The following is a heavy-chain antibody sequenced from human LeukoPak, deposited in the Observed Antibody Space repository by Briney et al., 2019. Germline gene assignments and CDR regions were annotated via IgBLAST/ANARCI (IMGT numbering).Heavy chain of an antibody. Sequence: GRSLRLSCAASGFTFSSYAMHWVRQAPGKGLEWVAVISYDGSNEYYADSVKGRFTISRDNSKNTLSLQMNTLRPEDTAVYYCARPIDNGSGSYYFDYWGQGTLVTVSS. V-gene: IGHV3-30-3*01. CDR3: ARPIDNGSGSYYFDY. J-gene: IGHJ4*02. CDR1: GFTFSSYA. CDR2: ISYDGSNE. D-gene: IGHD3-10*01.